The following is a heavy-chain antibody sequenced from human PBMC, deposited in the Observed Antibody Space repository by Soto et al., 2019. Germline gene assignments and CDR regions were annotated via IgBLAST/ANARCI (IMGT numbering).Heavy chain of an antibody. D-gene: IGHD3-22*01. CDR3: ARDYGSGYYDAFDI. CDR1: GFTFSSYG. J-gene: IGHJ3*02. V-gene: IGHV3-33*01. Sequence: QVQLVESGGGVVQPGRSLRLSCAASGFTFSSYGMHWVRQAPGKGLEWVAVIWYDGSNKYYADSVKRRFTISRDNSKNTLYLQRNSLRAEDTAVYYCARDYGSGYYDAFDIWGQGTMVTVSS. CDR2: IWYDGSNK.